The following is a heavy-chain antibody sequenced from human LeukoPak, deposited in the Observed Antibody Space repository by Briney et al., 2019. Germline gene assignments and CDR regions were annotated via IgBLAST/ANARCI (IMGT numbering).Heavy chain of an antibody. CDR2: ISSSSSYI. D-gene: IGHD3-10*01. CDR3: AREVVRGGKSAFDI. J-gene: IGHJ3*02. Sequence: GGSLRLSCAASGFTFSSFSMKWVRQAPGKGREGGSSISSSSSYIYYADSVKGRFTISRDNAKNSLYLQMNSLRAEDTAVYYCAREVVRGGKSAFDIWGQGTMVTASS. V-gene: IGHV3-21*01. CDR1: GFTFSSFS.